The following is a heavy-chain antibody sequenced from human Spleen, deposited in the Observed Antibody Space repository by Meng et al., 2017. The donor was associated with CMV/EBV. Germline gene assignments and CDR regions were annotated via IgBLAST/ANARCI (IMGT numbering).Heavy chain of an antibody. CDR3: ARGRDGGGGSYSLMREGRNWFDP. D-gene: IGHD1-26*01. CDR2: INPSGGST. J-gene: IGHJ5*02. V-gene: IGHV1-46*01. Sequence: YYMHWVRQATGQGLEWMGIINPSGGSTGYAQKFQGRVTMTRDTSTSTVYMELSSLRSEDTAVYYCARGRDGGGGSYSLMREGRNWFDPWGQGTLVTVSS. CDR1: YY.